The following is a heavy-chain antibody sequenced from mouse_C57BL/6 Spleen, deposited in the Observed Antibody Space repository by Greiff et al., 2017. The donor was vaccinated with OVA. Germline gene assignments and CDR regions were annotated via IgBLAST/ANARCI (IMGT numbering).Heavy chain of an antibody. CDR3: ASAYYDSSHGAMDY. J-gene: IGHJ4*01. CDR2: ISNGGGST. D-gene: IGHD1-1*01. V-gene: IGHV5-12*01. Sequence: EVKLVESGGGLVQPGGSLKLSCAASGFTFSDYYMYWVRQTPEKGLEWVAYISNGGGSTYYPDTVKGRSTISRDNAKNTMYLQISRLKSEDTAMYYCASAYYDSSHGAMDYWGQGTSVTVSS. CDR1: GFTFSDYY.